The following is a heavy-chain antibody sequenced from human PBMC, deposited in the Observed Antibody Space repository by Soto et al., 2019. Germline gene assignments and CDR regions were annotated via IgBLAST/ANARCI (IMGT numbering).Heavy chain of an antibody. CDR1: VGSISSYY. CDR3: AREDIVVVPAAHYGMDV. J-gene: IGHJ6*02. CDR2: IYTSGST. D-gene: IGHD2-2*01. V-gene: IGHV4-4*07. Sequence: SETLSLTCTVSVGSISSYYWSWIRQPAGKGLEWIGRIYTSGSTNYNPSLKSRVTMSVDTSKNQFSLKLSSVTAADTAVYYCAREDIVVVPAAHYGMDVWGQGTTVTVSS.